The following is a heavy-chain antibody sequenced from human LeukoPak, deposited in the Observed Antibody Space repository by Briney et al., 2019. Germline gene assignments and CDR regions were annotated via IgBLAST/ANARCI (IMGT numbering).Heavy chain of an antibody. V-gene: IGHV3-15*01. Sequence: GGSLRLSCAASGFTFSYAWMSWVRQAPGKGLEWVGRIQSKTDGGTTDYAAPVKGRFTISRDDSKNTLSLLMNSPKTEDTAVYYCTTDRGTYSLFHYWGQGTLVTVSS. CDR1: GFTFSYAW. J-gene: IGHJ4*02. D-gene: IGHD1-26*01. CDR2: IQSKTDGGTT. CDR3: TTDRGTYSLFHY.